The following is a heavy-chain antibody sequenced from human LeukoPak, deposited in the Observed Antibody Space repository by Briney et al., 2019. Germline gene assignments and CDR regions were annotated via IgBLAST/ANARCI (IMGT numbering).Heavy chain of an antibody. D-gene: IGHD5-18*01. CDR2: INWNGGGT. V-gene: IGHV3-20*04. Sequence: PGGSLRLSCAASGFTFDDYGMSWVRRAPGKGLEWVSGINWNGGGTGYADSVKGRFTISRDNAKNSLYLQMNSLRAEDTALYYCARAGVGADTAMELGYWGQGTLVTVSS. J-gene: IGHJ4*02. CDR3: ARAGVGADTAMELGY. CDR1: GFTFDDYG.